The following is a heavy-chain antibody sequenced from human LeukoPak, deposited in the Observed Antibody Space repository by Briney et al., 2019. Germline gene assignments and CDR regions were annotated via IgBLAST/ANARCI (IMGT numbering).Heavy chain of an antibody. D-gene: IGHD3-10*01. Sequence: ASVKVSCKASGGTFSSYAISWVRQAPGQGLEWMGGIIPIFGTANYAQKFQGRVTITADESTSTAYMELSSLRSEDTAVYYCARDTSTSGQFDPWGQGTLVTVSS. CDR1: GGTFSSYA. CDR3: ARDTSTSGQFDP. CDR2: IIPIFGTA. J-gene: IGHJ5*02. V-gene: IGHV1-69*13.